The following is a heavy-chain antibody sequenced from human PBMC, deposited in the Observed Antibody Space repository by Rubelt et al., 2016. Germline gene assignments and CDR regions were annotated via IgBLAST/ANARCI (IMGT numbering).Heavy chain of an antibody. Sequence: QVQLVQSGAEVKKPGASVKVSCKASGYTFTSYGISWVRQAPGQGLEWMGWISAYNGKTNYAQKHKGRGTRTTETSRGKAYMGLRSRRSDETAVYDCARDVGGNSVLYYFDYWGQGTLVTVSS. CDR1: GYTFTSYG. D-gene: IGHD4-23*01. CDR3: ARDVGGNSVLYYFDY. V-gene: IGHV1-18*01. CDR2: ISAYNGKT. J-gene: IGHJ4*02.